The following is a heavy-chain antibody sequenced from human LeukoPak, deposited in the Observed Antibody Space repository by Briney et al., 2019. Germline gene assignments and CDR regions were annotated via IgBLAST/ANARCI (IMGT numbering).Heavy chain of an antibody. D-gene: IGHD6-19*01. V-gene: IGHV3-11*05. CDR3: AKGLAVAGHFDY. CDR1: GVTFSDYY. Sequence: PGGSLRLSCAASGVTFSDYYMSWGRQAPGKGLEWVSYISSSSSYINYADSVKGRFTISRDKSKNTLYLQMNSLRAEDTAVYYCAKGLAVAGHFDYWGQGTLVTVSS. J-gene: IGHJ4*02. CDR2: ISSSSSYI.